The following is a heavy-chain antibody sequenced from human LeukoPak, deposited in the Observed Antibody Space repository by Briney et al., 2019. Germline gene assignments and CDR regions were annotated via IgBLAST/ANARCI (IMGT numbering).Heavy chain of an antibody. CDR1: GFSFSSNW. J-gene: IGHJ4*02. CDR2: MNQNGGAQ. CDR3: ARDFWGAYRVDFFDY. D-gene: IGHD3-3*01. Sequence: PGGSLRLSCAASGFSFSSNWMSWVRQAPGKGLEWVASMNQNGGAQHYIDSVKGRFTISRDNAKNSLFLQMNSLRAEDTAVYYCARDFWGAYRVDFFDYWGQGILVTVSS. V-gene: IGHV3-7*01.